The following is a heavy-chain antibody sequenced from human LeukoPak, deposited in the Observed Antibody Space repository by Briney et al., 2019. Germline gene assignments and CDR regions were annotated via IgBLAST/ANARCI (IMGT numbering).Heavy chain of an antibody. CDR2: INPNSGGT. CDR3: ARVPGRNVLRYLEASSNWFDP. V-gene: IGHV1-2*02. J-gene: IGHJ5*02. Sequence: GASVKVSCKASGYTFTGYYMHWVRQAPGQGLEWMGWINPNSGGTNYAQKFQGRVTMTRDTSISTAYMELSRLRSHDTAVYYCARVPGRNVLRYLEASSNWFDPWGQGTLVTVSS. D-gene: IGHD3-9*01. CDR1: GYTFTGYY.